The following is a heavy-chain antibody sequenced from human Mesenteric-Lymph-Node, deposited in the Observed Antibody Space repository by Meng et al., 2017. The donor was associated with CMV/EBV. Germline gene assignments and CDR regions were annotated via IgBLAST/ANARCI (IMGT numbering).Heavy chain of an antibody. CDR2: ITAYSGKT. Sequence: ASVKVSCKASGYTFINYGLSWARQAPGQGLEWMGWITAYSGKTNYAQKFQGRVTMTTDTSTSTVYMELRSLRSDDTAVYYCARYYDSSGSYYEDFDYWGQGTLVTVSS. V-gene: IGHV1-18*01. CDR1: GYTFINYG. CDR3: ARYYDSSGSYYEDFDY. D-gene: IGHD3-22*01. J-gene: IGHJ4*02.